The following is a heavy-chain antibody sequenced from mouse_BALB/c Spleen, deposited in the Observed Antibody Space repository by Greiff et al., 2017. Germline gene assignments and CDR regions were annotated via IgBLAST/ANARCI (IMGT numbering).Heavy chain of an antibody. D-gene: IGHD1-1*01. CDR1: GYSITSDYA. J-gene: IGHJ3*01. Sequence: EVMLVESGPGLVKPSQSPSLTCTVTGYSITSDYAWNWIRQFPGNKLEWMGYISYSGSTSYNPSLKSRISITRDTSKNQFFLQLNSVTTEDTATYYCARDYGSSPFAYWGQGTLVTVSA. V-gene: IGHV3-2*02. CDR3: ARDYGSSPFAY. CDR2: ISYSGST.